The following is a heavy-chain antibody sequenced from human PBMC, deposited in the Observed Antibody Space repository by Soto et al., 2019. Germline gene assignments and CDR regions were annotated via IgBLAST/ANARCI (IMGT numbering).Heavy chain of an antibody. J-gene: IGHJ6*03. V-gene: IGHV3-64*01. Sequence: EVQLAESGGGLAQPGGSMRLSCAASGFTLSGYAMDWVRQAPGKGLEYVSGISSNGVGTYYANSVQGRFTISRDNSKNTVYLQMGSLRPEDMAVYYCARRARPDFYYMDVWGKGTTVTVS. CDR3: ARRARPDFYYMDV. D-gene: IGHD6-6*01. CDR1: GFTLSGYA. CDR2: ISSNGVGT.